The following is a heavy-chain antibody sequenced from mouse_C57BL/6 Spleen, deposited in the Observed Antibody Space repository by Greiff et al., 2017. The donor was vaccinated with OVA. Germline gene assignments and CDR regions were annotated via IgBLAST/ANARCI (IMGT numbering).Heavy chain of an antibody. Sequence: QVQLQQPGAELVKPGASVKLSCKASGYTFTSYWMHWVKQRPGRGLEWLGRIDPNSGGTKYNEKFKSKATLTVDKPSSTAYMQLSSLTSEDSAVDYCARSGPAQARYFDVWGTGTTVTVSS. D-gene: IGHD3-2*02. CDR1: GYTFTSYW. J-gene: IGHJ1*03. V-gene: IGHV1-72*01. CDR3: ARSGPAQARYFDV. CDR2: IDPNSGGT.